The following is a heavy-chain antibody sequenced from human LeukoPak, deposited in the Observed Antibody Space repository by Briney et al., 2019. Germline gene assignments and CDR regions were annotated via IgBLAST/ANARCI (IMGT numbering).Heavy chain of an antibody. CDR2: IIPIFGTA. D-gene: IGHD3-22*01. CDR3: ARAHYYDSSGYADY. J-gene: IGHJ4*02. Sequence: GASVKVSCKASGGTFSSYAISWVRQAPGQGLEWMGGIIPIFGTANYAQKFQGRVTITADESTSTAYMELSSLRSEDTAVYYCARAHYYDSSGYADYWGQGTLVTASS. V-gene: IGHV1-69*13. CDR1: GGTFSSYA.